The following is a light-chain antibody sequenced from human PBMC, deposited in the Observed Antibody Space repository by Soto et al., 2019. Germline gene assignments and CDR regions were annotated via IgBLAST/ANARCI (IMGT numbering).Light chain of an antibody. CDR1: SSNIGAGY. CDR2: DND. J-gene: IGLJ2*01. CDR3: GTWDSSLSAGL. V-gene: IGLV1-51*01. Sequence: QPVLTQPPSVSGAPGQRVTISCIGGSSNIGAGYEVHWYQQLPGTVPKLLIYDNDKRPSGIPDRFSGSKSGTSATLGITGLQTGDEADYYCGTWDSSLSAGLFGGGTKLTVL.